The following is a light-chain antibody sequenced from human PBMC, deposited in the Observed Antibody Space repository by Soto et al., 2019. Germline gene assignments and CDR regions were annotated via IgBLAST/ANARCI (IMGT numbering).Light chain of an antibody. CDR2: GAS. CDR3: QQYCSSGT. V-gene: IGKV3-20*01. J-gene: IGKJ1*01. Sequence: EVGLKQSPGTLSLSPGERATLSCRASQSVSNNYLAWYQQKPGQAPRLLIYGASNRATGIPDRFSGSGSGTDFTLTISRLEPEDFAVYYCQQYCSSGTFGQGTKVDIK. CDR1: QSVSNNY.